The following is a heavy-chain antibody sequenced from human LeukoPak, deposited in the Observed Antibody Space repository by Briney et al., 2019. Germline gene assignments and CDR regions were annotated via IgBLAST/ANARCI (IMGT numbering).Heavy chain of an antibody. CDR2: ISAYNGNT. J-gene: IGHJ4*02. CDR1: GYTFTSYG. CDR3: AALDDYDTSGYPPG. V-gene: IGHV1-18*01. D-gene: IGHD3-22*01. Sequence: ASVKVSCKASGYTFTSYGISWVRQAPGQGLEWMGWISAYNGNTNYAQKLQGRVTMTTDTSTDTAYMELSSLRSEDTAVYYCAALDDYDTSGYPPGWGQGTLVTVSS.